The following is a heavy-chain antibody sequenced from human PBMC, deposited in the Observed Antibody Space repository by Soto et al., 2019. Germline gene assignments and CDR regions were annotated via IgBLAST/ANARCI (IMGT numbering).Heavy chain of an antibody. J-gene: IGHJ6*02. CDR3: ARDSATLGMDV. Sequence: PSETLSLTCAVYGGSFSGYYWSWIRQPPGKGLEWIGEINHSGSTNYNPSLKSRVTISVDTSKNQFSLKLRSVTAADTAVYYCARDSATLGMDVWGQGTTVTVSS. CDR1: GGSFSGYY. D-gene: IGHD5-12*01. CDR2: INHSGST. V-gene: IGHV4-34*01.